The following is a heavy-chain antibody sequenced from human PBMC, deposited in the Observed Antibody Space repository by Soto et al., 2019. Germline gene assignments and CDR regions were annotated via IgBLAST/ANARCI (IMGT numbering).Heavy chain of an antibody. Sequence: QVQLVQSGAEVKKPGASVKVSCKASGYTFTNYAIDCVRQAPGQRLEWMGWINAGNGNTKYSQKFLGRVTITRDTSASTAYMELSSLRSEATAVFYCARDMGFGLSDYWGQGILVTVSS. CDR2: INAGNGNT. D-gene: IGHD3-10*01. V-gene: IGHV1-3*01. CDR3: ARDMGFGLSDY. J-gene: IGHJ4*02. CDR1: GYTFTNYA.